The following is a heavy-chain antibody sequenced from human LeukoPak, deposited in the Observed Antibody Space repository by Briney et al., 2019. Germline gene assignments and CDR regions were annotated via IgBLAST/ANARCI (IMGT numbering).Heavy chain of an antibody. Sequence: SETLSLTCTVSGGSIGSYYWSWIRQPPGKGLEWIGYIYYSGSTNYNPSLKSRVTISVDTSKNQLSLKLSSVTAADTAVYYCARDNYCSSTSCYWYFDFWGRGTLVTVSS. D-gene: IGHD2-2*01. CDR3: ARDNYCSSTSCYWYFDF. CDR1: GGSIGSYY. J-gene: IGHJ2*01. CDR2: IYYSGST. V-gene: IGHV4-59*01.